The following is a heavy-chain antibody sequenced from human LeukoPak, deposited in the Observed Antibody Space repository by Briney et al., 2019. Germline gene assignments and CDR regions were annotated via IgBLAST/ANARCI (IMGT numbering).Heavy chain of an antibody. V-gene: IGHV4-59*01. CDR1: GASISSYY. CDR2: IYYSGIT. CDR3: ARGNYYGEFDP. Sequence: SETLSLTCTVSGASISSYYWNWIRQPPEKGLEWIGYIYYSGITNYNPSLKSRVTISIDTSRNQFSLKLRTVTAADTAVCYCARGNYYGEFDPWGQGTVVTVSS. D-gene: IGHD3-10*01. J-gene: IGHJ5*02.